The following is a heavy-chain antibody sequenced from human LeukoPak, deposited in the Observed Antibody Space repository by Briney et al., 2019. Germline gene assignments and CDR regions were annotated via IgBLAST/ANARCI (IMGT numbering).Heavy chain of an antibody. CDR2: IIPIFGAA. D-gene: IGHD6-13*01. CDR1: GGTFSSYA. J-gene: IGHJ4*02. Sequence: SVKVSCKASGGTFSSYAISWVRQAPGQGLEWMGGIIPIFGAANYAQKFQGRVTITADESTSTAYMELSSLRSEDTAVYYCARVNPIAADFLPYYWGQGTLVTVSS. V-gene: IGHV1-69*13. CDR3: ARVNPIAADFLPYY.